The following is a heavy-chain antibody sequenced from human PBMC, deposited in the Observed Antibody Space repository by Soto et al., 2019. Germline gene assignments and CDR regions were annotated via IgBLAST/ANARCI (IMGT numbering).Heavy chain of an antibody. CDR2: INGRSNYV. J-gene: IGHJ4*02. V-gene: IGHV3-21*01. CDR3: AREDGVVGSSSAFDH. D-gene: IGHD1-26*01. Sequence: GGSLRLSCVFSGFTFSTYTMNWVRQAPGKGLEWVSSINGRSNYVYYADSVKGRFTISRGNAKNSLYLQMNRLRAEDTAIYYCAREDGVVGSSSAFDHWGLGTLVTVSS. CDR1: GFTFSTYT.